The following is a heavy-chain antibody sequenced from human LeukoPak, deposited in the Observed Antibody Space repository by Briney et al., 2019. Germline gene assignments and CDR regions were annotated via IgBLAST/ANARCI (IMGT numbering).Heavy chain of an antibody. CDR2: IYYRSKWYN. CDR1: GDSFSSNSAA. V-gene: IGHV6-1*01. Sequence: SRTLSLTCAISGDSFSSNSAAWNWHRQSPSRGLEWLGRIYYRSKWYNDYAVSVISRMTINPDTSKNQFSLQLNSVTPEDTAVYYCAREEANYFDYWGQGTLVTVSS. J-gene: IGHJ4*02. D-gene: IGHD1-26*01. CDR3: AREEANYFDY.